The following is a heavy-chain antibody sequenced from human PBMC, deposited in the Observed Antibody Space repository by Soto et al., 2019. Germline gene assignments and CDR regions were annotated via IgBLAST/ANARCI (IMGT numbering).Heavy chain of an antibody. Sequence: SETLSLTCAVYGGSFSGYYWSWIRQPPGKGLEWIGEINHSGSTNYNPSLKSRVTISVDTSKNQFSLKLSSVTAADMAVYYCARGGGYDSFDYWGQGVLVTVS. J-gene: IGHJ4*02. CDR1: GGSFSGYY. D-gene: IGHD5-12*01. CDR3: ARGGGYDSFDY. CDR2: INHSGST. V-gene: IGHV4-34*01.